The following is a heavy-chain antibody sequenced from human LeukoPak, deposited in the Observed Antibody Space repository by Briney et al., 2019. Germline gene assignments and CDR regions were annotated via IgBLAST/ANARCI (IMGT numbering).Heavy chain of an antibody. D-gene: IGHD7-27*01. J-gene: IGHJ4*02. V-gene: IGHV3-23*01. CDR2: IGSSGGGI. CDR1: GFTFSTYT. Sequence: QPGGSLRLSCAASGFTFSTYTMYWVRHPPGKRLEWVSIIGSSGGGIHYADSVKGRFTISRDNSKNALYLQMNSLRVEDTAVYYCAIDPNWGTHSWGQGVLVTVSS. CDR3: AIDPNWGTHS.